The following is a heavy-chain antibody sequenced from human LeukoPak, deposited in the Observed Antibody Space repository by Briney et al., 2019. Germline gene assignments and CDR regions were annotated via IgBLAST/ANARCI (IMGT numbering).Heavy chain of an antibody. J-gene: IGHJ3*02. CDR2: IYPGDSDT. CDR3: ARPPNWKSSGWEAFDI. D-gene: IGHD3-22*01. V-gene: IGHV5-51*01. Sequence: GESLKISCKGSGYSFTSYWIGWVRQMPGKGLEWMGIIYPGDSDTRYSPSFQGQVTISADKSISTAYLQWSSLKASDTAMYCCARPPNWKSSGWEAFDIWGQGTMVTVSS. CDR1: GYSFTSYW.